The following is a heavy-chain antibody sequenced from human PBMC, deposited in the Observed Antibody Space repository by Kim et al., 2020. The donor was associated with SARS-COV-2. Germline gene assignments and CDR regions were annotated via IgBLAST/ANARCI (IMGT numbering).Heavy chain of an antibody. V-gene: IGHV4-39*07. CDR2: IYYSGST. D-gene: IGHD1-1*01. CDR3: ARDRALRVQRGAFDI. CDR1: GGSISSSSYY. Sequence: SETLSLTCTVSGGSISSSSYYWGWIRQPPGKGLEWIGSIYYSGSTYYNPSLKSRVTISVDTSKNQFSLKLSSVTAADTAVYYCARDRALRVQRGAFDIWGQGTMVTVSS. J-gene: IGHJ3*02.